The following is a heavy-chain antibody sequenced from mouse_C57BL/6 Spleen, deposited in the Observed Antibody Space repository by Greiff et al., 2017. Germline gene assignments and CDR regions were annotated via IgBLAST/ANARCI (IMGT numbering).Heavy chain of an antibody. CDR3: ARDNYDYAGYAMDY. V-gene: IGHV3-6*01. Sequence: EVQLQESGPGLVKPSQSLSLTCSVTGYSITSGYYWNWIRQFPGNKLEWMGYISYDGSNNYNPSLKNRISITRDTSKNQFFLKMNSLTTEDTATYYCARDNYDYAGYAMDYWGQGTSGTVSS. CDR1: GYSITSGYY. CDR2: ISYDGSN. D-gene: IGHD2-4*01. J-gene: IGHJ4*01.